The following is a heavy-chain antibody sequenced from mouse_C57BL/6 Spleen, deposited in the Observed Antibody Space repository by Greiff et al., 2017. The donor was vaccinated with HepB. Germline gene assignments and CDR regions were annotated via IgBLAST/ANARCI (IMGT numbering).Heavy chain of an antibody. CDR2: INYDGSST. CDR1: GFTFSDYY. Sequence: EVHLVESEGGLVQPGSSMKLSCTASGFTFSDYYMAWVRQVPEKGLEWVANINYDGSSTYYLDSLKSRFIISRDNAKNILYLQMSSLKSEDTATYYCARDRFYYGSSYGAMDYWGQGTSVTVSS. D-gene: IGHD1-1*01. CDR3: ARDRFYYGSSYGAMDY. V-gene: IGHV5-16*01. J-gene: IGHJ4*01.